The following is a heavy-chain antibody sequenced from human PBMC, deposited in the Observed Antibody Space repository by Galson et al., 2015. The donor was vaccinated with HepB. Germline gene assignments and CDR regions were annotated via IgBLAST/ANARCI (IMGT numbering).Heavy chain of an antibody. CDR1: GLTFSSYG. CDR3: AKDLSKGYGGNSGVDY. Sequence: SLRLSCAASGLTFSSYGMHWVRQAPGKGLEWVAVISYDGSNKYYADSVKGRFTISRDNSKNTLYLQMNSLRAEDTAVYYCAKDLSKGYGGNSGVDYWGQGTLVTVSS. CDR2: ISYDGSNK. J-gene: IGHJ4*02. V-gene: IGHV3-30*18. D-gene: IGHD4-23*01.